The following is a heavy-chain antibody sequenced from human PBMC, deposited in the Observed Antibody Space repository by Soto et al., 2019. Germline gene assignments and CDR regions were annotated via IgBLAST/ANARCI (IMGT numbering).Heavy chain of an antibody. CDR1: GGSISSYY. J-gene: IGHJ5*02. Sequence: SETLSLTCTVSGGSISSYYWSWIRQPPGKGLEWIGYIYYSGSTNYNPSLKSRVTISVDTSKNQFSLKLSSVTAADTAVYYCARASRLVFETDNWFDPWGQGTLVTVSS. D-gene: IGHD3-3*01. CDR3: ARASRLVFETDNWFDP. CDR2: IYYSGST. V-gene: IGHV4-59*01.